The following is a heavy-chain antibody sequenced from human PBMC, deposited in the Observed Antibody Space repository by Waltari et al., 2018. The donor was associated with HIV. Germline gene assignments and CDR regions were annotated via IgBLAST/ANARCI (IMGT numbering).Heavy chain of an antibody. Sequence: QVQLQESGPGLVKPSQTLSLTCTVSGGSISSGGYYWSWIRQHPGKGLEWIGYIYYSGSTDYNPSLKSRVTISVATSKNQFALKLSSVTAADTAVYYCARDHATIFGGGGRDYGMDVWGQGTTVTVSS. D-gene: IGHD3-3*01. J-gene: IGHJ6*02. CDR1: GGSISSGGYY. CDR2: IYYSGST. V-gene: IGHV4-31*03. CDR3: ARDHATIFGGGGRDYGMDV.